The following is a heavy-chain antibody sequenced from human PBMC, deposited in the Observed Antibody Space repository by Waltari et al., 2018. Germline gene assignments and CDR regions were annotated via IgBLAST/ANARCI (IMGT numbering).Heavy chain of an antibody. D-gene: IGHD3-3*01. CDR2: ISAYNGNT. CDR3: ASPRVVISYYGMDV. CDR1: GYTFTSYG. V-gene: IGHV1-18*01. Sequence: QVQLVQSGAEVKKPGASVKVSCKASGYTFTSYGISWVRQAPGQGLEWMGWISAYNGNTNYAQKFQGRVTITADESTSTAYMELSSLRSEDTAVYYCASPRVVISYYGMDVWGQGTTVTVSS. J-gene: IGHJ6*02.